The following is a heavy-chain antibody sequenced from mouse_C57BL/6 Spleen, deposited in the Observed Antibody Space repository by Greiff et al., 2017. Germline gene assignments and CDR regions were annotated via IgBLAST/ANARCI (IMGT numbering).Heavy chain of an antibody. CDR1: GFSLTSYG. J-gene: IGHJ1*03. D-gene: IGHD2-3*01. CDR2: IWSGGST. CDR3: ARNTWLLRGGDWYFDV. V-gene: IGHV2-2*01. Sequence: VQLQQSGPGLVQPSQSLSITCTVSGFSLTSYGVHWVRQSPGKGLEWLGVIWSGGSTDYNAAFISKLSISKDNSKSQVFFKMNSLQAYDTAIYYCARNTWLLRGGDWYFDVWGTGTTGTVSS.